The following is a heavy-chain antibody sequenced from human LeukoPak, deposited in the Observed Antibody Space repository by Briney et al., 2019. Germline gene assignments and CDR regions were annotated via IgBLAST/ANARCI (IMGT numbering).Heavy chain of an antibody. CDR3: ASGSGSHNYYYYYMDV. Sequence: SVKISCKASGGTFSSYAISWVRQAPGQGLEWMGGIIPIFGTANYAQKFQGRVTITADESTSTAYMELSSLRSEDTAVYYCASGSGSHNYYYYYMDVWGKGTTVTISS. D-gene: IGHD1-26*01. CDR2: IIPIFGTA. J-gene: IGHJ6*03. V-gene: IGHV1-69*01. CDR1: GGTFSSYA.